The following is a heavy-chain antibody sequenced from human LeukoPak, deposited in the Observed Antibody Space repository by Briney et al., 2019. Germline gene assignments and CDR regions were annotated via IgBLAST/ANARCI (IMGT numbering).Heavy chain of an antibody. CDR1: GFIFSTFP. CDR2: ISYDGSDK. Sequence: GGSLRLSCAASGFIFSTFPMHWVRQGPGKGLEWVAVISYDGSDKYYADPVKGRFTISRDNSKNTLYLQVNSLRAEDTAMYYCARDYSGYYTIDYWGQGTQVTVSS. D-gene: IGHD5-12*01. CDR3: ARDYSGYYTIDY. J-gene: IGHJ4*02. V-gene: IGHV3-30*04.